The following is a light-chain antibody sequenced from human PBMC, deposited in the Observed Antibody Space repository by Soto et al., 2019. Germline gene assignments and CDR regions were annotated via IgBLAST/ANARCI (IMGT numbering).Light chain of an antibody. Sequence: EIVMTQSPATLSVSPGERATLSCRASQSVGINLAWYQKKPGQAPRLLIYGASTRATGFPARFSGSGSGTEFTLTINSPQSEDSAVHYCQQYDDWPPVTFGGGTKVDIK. CDR3: QQYDDWPPVT. V-gene: IGKV3-15*01. CDR1: QSVGIN. J-gene: IGKJ4*01. CDR2: GAS.